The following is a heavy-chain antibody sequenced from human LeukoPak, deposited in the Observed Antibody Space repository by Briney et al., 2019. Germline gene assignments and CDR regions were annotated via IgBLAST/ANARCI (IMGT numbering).Heavy chain of an antibody. Sequence: SETLSLTCTVSGGSVYTSDYYWGWVRQPPGKGPEWIGDIFYTGKTNYNPSLKSRVSISIDTSKNQFSLKLNSVTPEDTAVYYCARAGYSSSWFDYWGQGTLVTVSS. J-gene: IGHJ4*02. V-gene: IGHV4-39*07. CDR3: ARAGYSSSWFDY. CDR1: GGSVYTSDYY. D-gene: IGHD6-13*01. CDR2: IFYTGKT.